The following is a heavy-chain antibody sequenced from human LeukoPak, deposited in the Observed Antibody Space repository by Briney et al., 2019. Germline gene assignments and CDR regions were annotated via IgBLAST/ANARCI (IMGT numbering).Heavy chain of an antibody. CDR2: IYYSGGT. CDR3: ARVSCSGGSCYSFDY. D-gene: IGHD2-15*01. V-gene: IGHV4-30-4*01. J-gene: IGHJ4*02. CDR1: GGSISSGDHY. Sequence: SETLSLTCTVSGGSISSGDHYWSWIRQPPGKGLEWIGYIYYSGGTYYNRSLKNRITISVDTSKNQFSLTLSSVTAADTAVYYCARVSCSGGSCYSFDYWGQGTLVTVSS.